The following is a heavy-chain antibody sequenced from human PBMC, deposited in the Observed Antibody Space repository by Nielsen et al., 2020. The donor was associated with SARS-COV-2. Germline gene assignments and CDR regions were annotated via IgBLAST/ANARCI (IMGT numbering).Heavy chain of an antibody. CDR1: GGSISSGGYY. CDR2: IYHSGSA. CDR3: AREEWLQLRKERYFDL. J-gene: IGHJ2*01. Sequence: SETLSLTCTVSGGSISSGGYYWSWIRQHPGKGLEWIGYIYHSGSANYSPSLKSRVAISGDTSKNQISLSLNSVTAADTAVYYCAREEWLQLRKERYFDLWGRGTLVTVSS. D-gene: IGHD5-24*01. V-gene: IGHV4-61*08.